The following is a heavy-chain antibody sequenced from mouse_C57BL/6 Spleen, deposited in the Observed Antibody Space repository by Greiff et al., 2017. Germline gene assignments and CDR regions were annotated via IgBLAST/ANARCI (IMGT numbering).Heavy chain of an antibody. CDR2: IDPSDSYT. Sequence: QVQLQPPGAELVKPGASVKLSCKASGYTFTSYWMQWVKQRPGQGLEWIGEIDPSDSYTNYNQKFKGKATLTVDTSSSTAYMQLSSLTSEDSAVYYCARDQLPTPHYAMDYWGQGTSVTVSS. CDR3: ARDQLPTPHYAMDY. D-gene: IGHD5-5*01. J-gene: IGHJ4*01. CDR1: GYTFTSYW. V-gene: IGHV1-50*01.